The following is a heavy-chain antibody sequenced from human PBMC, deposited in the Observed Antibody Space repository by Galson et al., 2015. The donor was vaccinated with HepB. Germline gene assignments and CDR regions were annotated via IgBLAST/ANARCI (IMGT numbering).Heavy chain of an antibody. J-gene: IGHJ4*02. V-gene: IGHV1-3*01. CDR2: INAGNGNT. CDR3: ARDWVVVEIAAVPSFDY. D-gene: IGHD6-13*01. CDR1: GYTFTSYA. Sequence: SVKVSCKASGYTFTSYAMHWVRQAPGQRLEWMGWINAGNGNTKYSQKFQGRVTITRDTSASTAYMELSSLRSEDTAVYYCARDWVVVEIAAVPSFDYWGQGTLVTVSS.